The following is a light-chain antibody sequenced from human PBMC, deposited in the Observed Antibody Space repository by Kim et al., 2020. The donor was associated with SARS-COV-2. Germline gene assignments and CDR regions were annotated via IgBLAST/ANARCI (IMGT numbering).Light chain of an antibody. J-gene: IGKJ1*01. CDR1: QGISNY. CDR3: HMYNNAPWT. Sequence: ASEGDRDTITCRASQGISNYLACYQHKPGKVPKLMIFAASTVHSGVPSRVSGGGSGTDFTLTISSLQPEDVATYYCHMYNNAPWTFGQGTKVDIK. V-gene: IGKV1-27*01. CDR2: AAS.